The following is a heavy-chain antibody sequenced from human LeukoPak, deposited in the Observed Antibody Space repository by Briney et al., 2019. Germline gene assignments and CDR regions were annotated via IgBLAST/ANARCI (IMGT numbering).Heavy chain of an antibody. J-gene: IGHJ5*02. CDR1: GYTFTSYA. Sequence: GASVKVSCKASGYTFTSYAMNWVRQAPGQGLEWMGWINTNTGNPTYAQGFTGRFVFSLDTSVSTAYLRISSLKAEDTAVYYCARGQITMVRGVTGRRFDPWGQGTLVTVSS. CDR2: INTNTGNP. CDR3: ARGQITMVRGVTGRRFDP. D-gene: IGHD3-10*01. V-gene: IGHV7-4-1*02.